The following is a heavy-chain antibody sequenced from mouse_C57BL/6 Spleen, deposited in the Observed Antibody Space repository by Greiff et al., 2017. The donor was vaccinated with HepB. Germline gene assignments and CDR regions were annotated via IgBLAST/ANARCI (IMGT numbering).Heavy chain of an antibody. Sequence: VQLQQSGPGLVQPSQSLSITCTVSGFSLTSYGVHWVRQSPGKGLEWLGVIWSGGSTDYNAAFISRLSISKDNSKSQVFFKMNSLQADDTAIYYCARKGDYYGSRYWYFDVWGTGTTVTVSS. CDR2: IWSGGST. CDR1: GFSLTSYG. J-gene: IGHJ1*03. D-gene: IGHD1-1*01. V-gene: IGHV2-2*01. CDR3: ARKGDYYGSRYWYFDV.